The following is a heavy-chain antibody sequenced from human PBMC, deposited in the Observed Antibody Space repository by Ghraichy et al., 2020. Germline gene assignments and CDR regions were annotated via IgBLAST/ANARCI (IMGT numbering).Heavy chain of an antibody. CDR1: GFTFSSYA. J-gene: IGHJ4*02. V-gene: IGHV3-23*01. D-gene: IGHD5-18*01. CDR2: ISGSGGST. Sequence: LSLTCAASGFTFSSYAMSWVRQAPGKGLEWVSAISGSGGSTYYADSVKGRFTISRDNSKNTLYLQMNSLRAEDTAVYYCAKVRYSYGHNFDYWGQGTLVTVSS. CDR3: AKVRYSYGHNFDY.